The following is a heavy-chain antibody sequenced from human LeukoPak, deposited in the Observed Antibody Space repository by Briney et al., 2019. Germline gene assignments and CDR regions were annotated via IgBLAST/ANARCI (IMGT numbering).Heavy chain of an antibody. CDR1: GGSISSYY. J-gene: IGHJ6*03. CDR2: IYYSGST. CDR3: ARGDIAVANYFFNYYYMDV. Sequence: PSETLSLTCTVSGGSISSYYWSWIRQPPGKGLEWIGYIYYSGSTNYNPSLKSRVTISVDTSKNQFSLRLSSVTAADTAVYYCARGDIAVANYFFNYYYMDVWGKGTTVTVSS. V-gene: IGHV4-59*01. D-gene: IGHD6-19*01.